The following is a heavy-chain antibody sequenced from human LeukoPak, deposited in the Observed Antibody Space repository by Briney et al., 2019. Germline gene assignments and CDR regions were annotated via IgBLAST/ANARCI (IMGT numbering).Heavy chain of an antibody. D-gene: IGHD2-21*02. CDR1: GYTFTSYG. CDR3: ARDPAYCGGDCYSNMPADY. CDR2: ISAYNGNT. J-gene: IGHJ4*02. Sequence: ASVKVSCKASGYTFTSYGISWVRQAPGQGLEWMGWISAYNGNTNYAQKLQGRVTMTTDTSTSTAYMELRSLRSDDTAVYYCARDPAYCGGDCYSNMPADYWGQGTLVTVSS. V-gene: IGHV1-18*01.